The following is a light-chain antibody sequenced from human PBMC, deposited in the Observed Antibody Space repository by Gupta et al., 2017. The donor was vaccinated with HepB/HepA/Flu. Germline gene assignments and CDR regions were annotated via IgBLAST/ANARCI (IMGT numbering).Light chain of an antibody. CDR3: RQSYSTLV. CDR1: QSISSY. J-gene: IGKJ3*01. Sequence: DIQMTQSPSSLSASVGDRVTITCRASQSISSYLNWYQQKPGKAPKLLIYAASSLQSGVPSRFTASGSGTDFTLTISRRQPEDFATYYCRQSYSTLVFGPGTRVD. CDR2: AAS. V-gene: IGKV1-39*01.